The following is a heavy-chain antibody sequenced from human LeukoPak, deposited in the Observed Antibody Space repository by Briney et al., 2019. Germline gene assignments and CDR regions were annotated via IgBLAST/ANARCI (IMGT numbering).Heavy chain of an antibody. CDR3: AKDIGIVGATGAFDI. CDR1: GFTFDDYA. J-gene: IGHJ3*02. V-gene: IGHV3-9*01. Sequence: GGSLRLSCAASGFTFDDYAMHWVRQAPGKGLEWVSGISWSSGSIGYADSVKGRFTISRDNAKNSLYMQMNSLRAEDTALYYCAKDIGIVGATGAFDIWGQGAMVTVSS. D-gene: IGHD1-26*01. CDR2: ISWSSGSI.